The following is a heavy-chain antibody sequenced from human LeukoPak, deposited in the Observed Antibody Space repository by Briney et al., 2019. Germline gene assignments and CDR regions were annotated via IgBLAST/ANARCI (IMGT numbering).Heavy chain of an antibody. V-gene: IGHV1-2*02. D-gene: IGHD3-9*01. CDR1: GYTFTGYY. J-gene: IGHJ2*01. CDR3: ARHLPYYDILTGYYVPLSYWYFDL. Sequence: ASVKVSCKASGYTFTGYYMHWVRQAPGQGLEWMGWIDPNSGGTNYAQKFQGRVTMTRDTSISTAYMELSRLRSDDTAVYYCARHLPYYDILTGYYVPLSYWYFDLWGRGTLVTVSS. CDR2: IDPNSGGT.